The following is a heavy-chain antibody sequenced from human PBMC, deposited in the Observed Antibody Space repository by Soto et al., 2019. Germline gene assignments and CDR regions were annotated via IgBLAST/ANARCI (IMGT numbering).Heavy chain of an antibody. J-gene: IGHJ6*03. D-gene: IGHD1-1*01. CDR2: VYYSGST. Sequence: PSETLSLTCTVSGGSISSYYWSWVRQPPGKGLEYIGYVYYSGSTNYNPSLKSRVTISLDTSKNQFSLKLTSVTAADTAVYYCARKNDYYYYMDVWGKGTTVTVSS. CDR1: GGSISSYY. V-gene: IGHV4-59*08. CDR3: ARKNDYYYYMDV.